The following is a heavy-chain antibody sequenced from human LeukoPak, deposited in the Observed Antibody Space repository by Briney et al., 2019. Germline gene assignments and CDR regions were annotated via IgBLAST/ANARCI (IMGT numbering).Heavy chain of an antibody. Sequence: PSETLSLTCTVSGGSISSYYWSWIRQPPGKGLEWIGYIYYSGSTNYNPSLKSRVTISVDTSKNQFSLKLSSVTAADTAVYYCARQLWPTQSGAFDIWGQGTMVTVSS. V-gene: IGHV4-59*08. CDR2: IYYSGST. J-gene: IGHJ3*02. CDR3: ARQLWPTQSGAFDI. D-gene: IGHD5-18*01. CDR1: GGSISSYY.